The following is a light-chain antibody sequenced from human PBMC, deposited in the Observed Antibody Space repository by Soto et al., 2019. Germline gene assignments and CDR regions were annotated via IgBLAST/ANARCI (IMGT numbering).Light chain of an antibody. V-gene: IGKV4-1*01. CDR1: QSVSYGSKSKNY. J-gene: IGKJ1*01. CDR2: WAS. CDR3: QQDYSTPWT. Sequence: DVALTQSPDSLAVSRGGRATISCKSSQSVSYGSKSKNYLAWYQQKPGQPPKLLIYWASTRDSGVPERFSGSGSGTDFTLTISSLQAEDVAVYYCQQDYSTPWTFGQGTKVDIK.